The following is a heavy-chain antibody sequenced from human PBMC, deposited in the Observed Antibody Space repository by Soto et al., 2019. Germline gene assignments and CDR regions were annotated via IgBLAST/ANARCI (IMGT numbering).Heavy chain of an antibody. CDR1: GGTFSSYA. Sequence: QVQLVQSGAEVKKPGSSVKVSCTASGGTFSSYAISWVRQAPGQGLEWMGGIIPIFGTANYAQKFQGRVTITADESTSTAYMELSSLRSEDTAVYYCARTGAVTSDYGMDVWGQGTTVTVSS. D-gene: IGHD4-17*01. CDR3: ARTGAVTSDYGMDV. J-gene: IGHJ6*02. V-gene: IGHV1-69*01. CDR2: IIPIFGTA.